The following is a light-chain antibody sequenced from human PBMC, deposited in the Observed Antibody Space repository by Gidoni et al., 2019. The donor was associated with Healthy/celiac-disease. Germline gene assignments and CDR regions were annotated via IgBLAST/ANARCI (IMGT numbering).Light chain of an antibody. CDR2: GNN. CDR1: SSNIGAGYD. Sequence: QSVLTQPPSLSGSPGQRVTISCTGSSSNIGAGYDIPWYQQLPGTPPKLLLLGNNTRPSGVPDRFSGSKSGTSASLAITGLKAEDEADYYCQSYDSSMSGVVFGGGTKLTVL. J-gene: IGLJ2*01. CDR3: QSYDSSMSGVV. V-gene: IGLV1-40*01.